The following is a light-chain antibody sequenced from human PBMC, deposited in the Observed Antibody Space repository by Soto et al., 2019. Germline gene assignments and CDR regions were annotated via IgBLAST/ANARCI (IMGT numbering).Light chain of an antibody. V-gene: IGLV1-40*01. J-gene: IGLJ1*01. Sequence: QLVLTQPPSVSGAPGQRFTISCTGSSSNIGSTYDVQWYQQLPGTAPKLLIHGNTDRPSGVPDRFSGSKSGTSASLAITGLQADDEADYYCQSYDDSLSVHYVFGTGTKLTVL. CDR1: SSNIGSTYD. CDR3: QSYDDSLSVHYV. CDR2: GNT.